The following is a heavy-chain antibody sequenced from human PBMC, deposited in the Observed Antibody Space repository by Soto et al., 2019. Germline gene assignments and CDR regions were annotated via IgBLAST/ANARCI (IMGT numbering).Heavy chain of an antibody. J-gene: IGHJ6*02. V-gene: IGHV3-23*01. D-gene: IGHD3-10*01. CDR1: GFAFKNYA. CDR2: ISGSGGTT. Sequence: GGSLRLSCAASGFAFKNYALSWVRQAPGKGLEWVSAISGSGGTTYYADSVKGRFIISRDNSRNTLSLQMNSLRAEDTAMYYCAKEGQMDYSGSGSSPYGLDVWGQGTTVPVYS. CDR3: AKEGQMDYSGSGSSPYGLDV.